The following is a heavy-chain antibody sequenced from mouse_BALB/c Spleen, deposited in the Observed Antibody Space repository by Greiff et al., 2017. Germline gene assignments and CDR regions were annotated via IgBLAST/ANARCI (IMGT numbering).Heavy chain of an antibody. CDR1: GYTFTSYW. J-gene: IGHJ2*01. Sequence: VQLQQSGAELARPGASVKLSCKASGYTFTSYWMQWVKQRPGQGLEWIGAIYPGDGDTRYTQKFKGKATLTADKSSSTAYMQLSSLASEDSAVYYCARDSSAFDYWGQGTTLTVSS. CDR3: ARDSSAFDY. V-gene: IGHV1-87*01. D-gene: IGHD3-2*01. CDR2: IYPGDGDT.